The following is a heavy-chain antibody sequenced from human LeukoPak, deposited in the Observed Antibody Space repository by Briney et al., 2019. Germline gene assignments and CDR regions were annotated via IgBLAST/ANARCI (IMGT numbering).Heavy chain of an antibody. CDR3: ARRNSASGKGYFDY. V-gene: IGHV5-51*01. CDR1: GYIFTSYW. D-gene: IGHD3-10*01. CDR2: IYPGDSDT. J-gene: IGHJ4*02. Sequence: GESLKISCKGSGYIFTSYWIGWVRQMARKGLEWMGIIYPGDSDTRDSPSFQGPVTISADKSITTAYLKWSSLIASDTAMYYCARRNSASGKGYFDYWGQGTLVTVSS.